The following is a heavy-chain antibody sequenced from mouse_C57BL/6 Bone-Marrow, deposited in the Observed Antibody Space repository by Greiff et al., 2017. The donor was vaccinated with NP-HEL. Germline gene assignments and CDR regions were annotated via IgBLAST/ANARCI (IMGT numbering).Heavy chain of an antibody. CDR2: IYPGDGDT. J-gene: IGHJ2*01. Sequence: VQLQQSGAELVKPGASVKISCKASGYAFSSYWMNWVKQRPGKGLEWVGQIYPGDGDTNYNGKFKGKATLTADKSSSTAYMQLSSLTSEDSAVYFCARYYGSSYYFDYWGQGTTLTVSS. CDR1: GYAFSSYW. CDR3: ARYYGSSYYFDY. V-gene: IGHV1-80*01. D-gene: IGHD1-1*01.